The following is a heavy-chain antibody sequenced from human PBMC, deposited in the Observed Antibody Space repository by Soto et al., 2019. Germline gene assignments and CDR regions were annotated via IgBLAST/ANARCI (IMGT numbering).Heavy chain of an antibody. CDR1: GFTFSSYA. V-gene: IGHV3-23*01. CDR3: AKGFDRSSGWDYYYYGMDV. CDR2: ISGSGGST. Sequence: PGGSLRLSCACSGFTFSSYAMSWVRQAPGKGLEWVSAISGSGGSTYYADSVKGRFTISRDNSKNTLYLQMNSLRAEDTALHYCAKGFDRSSGWDYYYYGMDVWGQGTTVTVSS. D-gene: IGHD6-19*01. J-gene: IGHJ6*02.